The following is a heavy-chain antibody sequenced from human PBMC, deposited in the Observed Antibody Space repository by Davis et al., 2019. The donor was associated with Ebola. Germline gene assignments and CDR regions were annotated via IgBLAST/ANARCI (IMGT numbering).Heavy chain of an antibody. CDR3: ARVREPIAVAGQGYFDY. D-gene: IGHD6-19*01. Sequence: PSETLSLTCAVYGGSFSGYYWSWIRQPPGKGLEWIGEINHSGSTNYNPSLKSRVTISVDTSKNQFSLKLSSVTAADTAVYYCARVREPIAVAGQGYFDYWGQGTLVTVSS. CDR1: GGSFSGYY. CDR2: INHSGST. V-gene: IGHV4-34*01. J-gene: IGHJ4*02.